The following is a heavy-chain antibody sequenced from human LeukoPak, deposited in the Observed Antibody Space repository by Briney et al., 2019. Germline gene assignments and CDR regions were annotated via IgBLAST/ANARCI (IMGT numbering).Heavy chain of an antibody. Sequence: SETLSLTCAVYGGSFSGYYWSWIRQPPGKGLEWIGEINHSGSTNYNPSLKSRVTISVDTSKNQFSLKLSSVTAADTSVYYCASKYFSHWFDPWGQGTLVTVSS. D-gene: IGHD3-3*01. V-gene: IGHV4-34*01. CDR2: INHSGST. J-gene: IGHJ5*02. CDR3: ASKYFSHWFDP. CDR1: GGSFSGYY.